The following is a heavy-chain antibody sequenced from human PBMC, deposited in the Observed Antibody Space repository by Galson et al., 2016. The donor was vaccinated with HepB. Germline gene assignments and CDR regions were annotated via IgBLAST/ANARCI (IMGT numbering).Heavy chain of an antibody. CDR3: GGAYYNGVDY. D-gene: IGHD3-22*01. V-gene: IGHV3-33*01. CDR2: IWYDGSNK. CDR1: GFTFSRYG. J-gene: IGHJ4*02. Sequence: SLRLSCAASGFTFSRYGMHWVRQAPGKGLEWVAVIWYDGSNKYYADSVKGRFTISRDNSKNTLYLQMNSLRDEDTAVYYCGGAYYNGVDYWGQGTLVTVSS.